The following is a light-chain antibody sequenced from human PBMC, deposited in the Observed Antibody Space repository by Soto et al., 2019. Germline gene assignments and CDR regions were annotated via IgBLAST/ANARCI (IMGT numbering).Light chain of an antibody. J-gene: IGLJ1*01. V-gene: IGLV2-14*03. CDR2: DVS. Sequence: QSALTQPASVSGSPGQSITISCTGTSSDVGGYNYVSWYQQHPGKAPKLMIYDVSNRPSGVSNRFSGSKSGYTASLTISGLQAEDEADYYCSSYTSSSLHVFGTGTKLTVL. CDR3: SSYTSSSLHV. CDR1: SSDVGGYNY.